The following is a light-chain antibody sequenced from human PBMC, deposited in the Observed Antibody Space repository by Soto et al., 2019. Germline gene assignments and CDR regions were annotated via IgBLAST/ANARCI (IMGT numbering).Light chain of an antibody. V-gene: IGKV3-15*01. J-gene: IGKJ1*01. Sequence: EIVMTQSPATLSVSPGERATLSCRASQSVSSNLAWYQQKPGQAPRLLIYGASTRATGIPARFSGSESGTEFTLTISSLQSEDFAVYYCQQYNIWPPGTFGQGTKVEIK. CDR2: GAS. CDR3: QQYNIWPPGT. CDR1: QSVSSN.